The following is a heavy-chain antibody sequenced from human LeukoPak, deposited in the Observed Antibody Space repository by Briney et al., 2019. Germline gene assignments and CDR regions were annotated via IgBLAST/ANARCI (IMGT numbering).Heavy chain of an antibody. J-gene: IGHJ4*02. CDR2: ISSDGSNK. V-gene: IGHV3-30*12. CDR1: GFTFSSYG. CDR3: ARRGSSTHWYFDY. Sequence: GGSLRLSCEASGFTFSSYGMHWVRQAPGKGLEWVAVISSDGSNKYYADSVKGRFTISRDNSKNTLYPQMDSLRAEDTAVYYCARRGSSTHWYFDYWGQRTLVTISS. D-gene: IGHD2-2*01.